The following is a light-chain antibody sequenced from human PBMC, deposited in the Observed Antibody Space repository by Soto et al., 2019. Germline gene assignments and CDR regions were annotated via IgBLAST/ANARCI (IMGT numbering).Light chain of an antibody. V-gene: IGKV1-5*03. J-gene: IGKJ1*01. CDR2: KAS. CDR1: QSISTW. Sequence: DVQMTQSPSTLPAYVGDRVTITCRASQSISTWLAWYQQEPGKAPKLLIHKASSLQSGVPSRFSGSGSGTDFTLTISSLHPDYFATYYCQQYNSYSPTFGQGTKVDIK. CDR3: QQYNSYSPT.